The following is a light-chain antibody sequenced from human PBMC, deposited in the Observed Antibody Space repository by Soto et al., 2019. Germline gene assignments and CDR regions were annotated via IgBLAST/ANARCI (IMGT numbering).Light chain of an antibody. CDR2: TNT. CDR1: SSNFGAGYD. V-gene: IGLV1-40*01. Sequence: QSVLTQPPSVSGAPGQRVTISCTGDSSNFGAGYDVHWYQQLPGTAPKLLIHTNTNRPSGVPDRFSGSKSDTSASLAITGLQAEDEADYYCQSYDSSLSRYVFGTGTKLTVL. J-gene: IGLJ1*01. CDR3: QSYDSSLSRYV.